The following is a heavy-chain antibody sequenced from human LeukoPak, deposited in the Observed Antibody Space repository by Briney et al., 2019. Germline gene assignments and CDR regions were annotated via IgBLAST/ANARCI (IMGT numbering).Heavy chain of an antibody. CDR3: AREGVAVAGDYYYYYGMVV. J-gene: IGHJ6*02. D-gene: IGHD6-19*01. CDR1: GFTFSSYC. V-gene: IGHV3-21*01. CDR2: ISISSSYI. Sequence: ARSLTPSCSASGFTFSSYCMNWVRQAPGKGLEWVSSISISSSYIYYADSVKGRFTISRYNAKNSLYLQMNSLRAEDTAVYYCAREGVAVAGDYYYYYGMVVWGQGTTVTVSS.